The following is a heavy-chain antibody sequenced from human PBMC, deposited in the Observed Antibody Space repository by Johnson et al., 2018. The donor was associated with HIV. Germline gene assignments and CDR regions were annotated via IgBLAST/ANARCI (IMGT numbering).Heavy chain of an antibody. Sequence: QVQLVESGGGVVQPGRSLKVSCAASGFTFSNYGMHWVRQAPGKGLEWVAFIRYDGSNKYYADSVKGRFSISRDNSKNTLYLQMNSLRAEDTAVYYWARALEVGATTANEAFDIWGQGTMVTVSS. CDR3: ARALEVGATTANEAFDI. D-gene: IGHD1-26*01. CDR1: GFTFSNYG. CDR2: IRYDGSNK. J-gene: IGHJ3*02. V-gene: IGHV3-30*02.